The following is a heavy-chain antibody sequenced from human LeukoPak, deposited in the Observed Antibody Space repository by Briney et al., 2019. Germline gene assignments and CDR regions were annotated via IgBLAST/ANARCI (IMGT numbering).Heavy chain of an antibody. CDR1: GFSFIDHY. Sequence: GGSLRLSCVVSGFSFIDHYMTWIRQAPGKGLEYISYLSNSGSDIFHADSVKGRFSISRDNAKNSVYLQMNSLRVEDTAVYYCARGHWGLDYWGQGTPVTVSP. CDR2: LSNSGSDI. CDR3: ARGHWGLDY. D-gene: IGHD7-27*01. J-gene: IGHJ4*02. V-gene: IGHV3-11*01.